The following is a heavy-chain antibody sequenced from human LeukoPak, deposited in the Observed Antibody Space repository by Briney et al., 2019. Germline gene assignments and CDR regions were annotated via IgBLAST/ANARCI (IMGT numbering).Heavy chain of an antibody. J-gene: IGHJ4*02. CDR1: GFSFSDTW. CDR2: IKSNTDGGTT. Sequence: GGSLRLSCAASGFSFSDTWMTWVRQASGRGPEWVGRIKSNTDGGTTDYAAPVKGRFSISRDDSKNTLYLQMNSLKSEDTAVYYCTTAPQVPFDYWGQGTLVTVSS. CDR3: TTAPQVPFDY. V-gene: IGHV3-15*01. D-gene: IGHD2-2*01.